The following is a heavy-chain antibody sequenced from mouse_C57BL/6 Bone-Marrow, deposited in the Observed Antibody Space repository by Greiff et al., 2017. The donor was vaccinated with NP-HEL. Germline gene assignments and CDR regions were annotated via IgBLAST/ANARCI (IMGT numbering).Heavy chain of an antibody. D-gene: IGHD2-5*01. CDR2: SRNKANDYTT. Sequence: EVKGVESGGGLVQSGRSLRLSCATSGFTFSDFYMEWVRQAPGKGLEWIAASRNKANDYTTEYSASVKGRFIVSRDTSQSILYLQMNALRAEDTAIYYCARDSNYPMDYWGQGTSVTVSS. CDR1: GFTFSDFY. V-gene: IGHV7-1*01. CDR3: ARDSNYPMDY. J-gene: IGHJ4*01.